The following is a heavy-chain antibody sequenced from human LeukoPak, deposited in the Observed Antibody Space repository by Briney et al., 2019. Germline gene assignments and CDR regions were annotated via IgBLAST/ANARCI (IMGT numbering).Heavy chain of an antibody. CDR3: TRSDCSSGRCPGFDN. CDR2: TYYRSKWFI. CDR1: GDSVSSNSAA. Sequence: SQTFSLTCGISGDSVSSNSAAWNWIRQSPSRGLEWLGRTYYRSKWFINYAPFVKSRIIINPDTPKNQVSLQLNSVTPEDTAVHYCTRSDCSSGRCPGFDNWGQGTLVTVSS. V-gene: IGHV6-1*01. J-gene: IGHJ4*02. D-gene: IGHD6-19*01.